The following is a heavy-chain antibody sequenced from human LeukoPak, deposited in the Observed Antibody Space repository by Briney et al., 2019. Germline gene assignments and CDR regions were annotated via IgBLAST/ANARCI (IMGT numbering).Heavy chain of an antibody. V-gene: IGHV4-59*01. CDR3: ARDIIDSSGYYAGWFDP. J-gene: IGHJ5*02. CDR2: IYYSGST. Sequence: SETLSLTCTVSGXSISSYYWSWIRQPPGKGLESIAYIYYSGSTNYNPSLKSRVTISVDTSKNQFSLKLSSVTAADTAVYYCARDIIDSSGYYAGWFDPWGQGTLVTVSS. D-gene: IGHD3-22*01. CDR1: GXSISSYY.